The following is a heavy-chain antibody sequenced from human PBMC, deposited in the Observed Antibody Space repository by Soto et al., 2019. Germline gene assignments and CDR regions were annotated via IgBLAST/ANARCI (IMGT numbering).Heavy chain of an antibody. Sequence: ETLSLTCTVSGGSISSYYWSWIRQPPGKGLEWIGYIYYSGSTNYNPSLKSRVTISVDTSKNQFSLKLSSVTAADTAVYYCARDWRSSSWSGDYYYGMDVWGQGTTVTVSS. CDR2: IYYSGST. J-gene: IGHJ6*02. V-gene: IGHV4-59*01. CDR3: ARDWRSSSWSGDYYYGMDV. D-gene: IGHD6-13*01. CDR1: GGSISSYY.